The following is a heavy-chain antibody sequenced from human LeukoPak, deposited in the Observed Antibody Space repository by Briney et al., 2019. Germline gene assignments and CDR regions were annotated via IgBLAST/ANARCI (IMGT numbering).Heavy chain of an antibody. CDR1: GYTFTSYG. Sequence: ASVKVSCKASGYTFTSYGISWVRQAPGQGLEWMGWISAYNGNTNYAQKLQGRVTMTTDTSTSTAYMELRSLRSDDTAVYYCARGAPRSSSWCVGWYYYYMDVWGKGTTVTISS. CDR2: ISAYNGNT. CDR3: ARGAPRSSSWCVGWYYYYMDV. V-gene: IGHV1-18*01. D-gene: IGHD6-13*01. J-gene: IGHJ6*03.